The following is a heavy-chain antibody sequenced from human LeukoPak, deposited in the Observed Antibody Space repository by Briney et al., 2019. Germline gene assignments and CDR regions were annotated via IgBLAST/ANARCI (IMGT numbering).Heavy chain of an antibody. CDR2: IWFDGRNK. J-gene: IGHJ4*02. CDR3: ARNGGNYILDY. Sequence: GGSLRLSCAASGFTFSSYGMHWVRQAPGKGLEWVAIIWFDGRNKYYADSVKGRFTISRDDSKNTLHLQMNSLRAEDTAVYYCARNGGNYILDYWGQGALVTVSS. CDR1: GFTFSSYG. D-gene: IGHD4/OR15-4a*01. V-gene: IGHV3-33*01.